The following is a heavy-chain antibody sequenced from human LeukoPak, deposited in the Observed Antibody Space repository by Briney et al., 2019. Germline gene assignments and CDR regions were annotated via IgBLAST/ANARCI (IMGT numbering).Heavy chain of an antibody. CDR2: IYYSGTV. CDR1: GGSISGYY. Sequence: PSETLSLTCTVSGGSISGYYWSWIRQPPGKGLEWIGNIYYSGTVNYSPSLKSRVTISVATSNNQFSLNLLFVTAADSAVYYCASGWDTGYGYYGMDVWGQGTTVTVSS. J-gene: IGHJ6*02. D-gene: IGHD5-18*01. V-gene: IGHV4-59*01. CDR3: ASGWDTGYGYYGMDV.